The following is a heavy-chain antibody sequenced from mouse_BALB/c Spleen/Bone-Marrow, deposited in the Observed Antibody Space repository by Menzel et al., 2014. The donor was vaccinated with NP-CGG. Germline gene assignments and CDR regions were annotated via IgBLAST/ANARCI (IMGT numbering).Heavy chain of an antibody. D-gene: IGHD1-1*01. Sequence: QVQLQQSGAELVKPGASVKLSCKTSGYTFTNYWIQWVKQRPGQGLGWIGEIFPGTGTTYYNEKFKGKATLTIDASSSTAYMQLSSLTSEDSAVYFCVRHYYGSSDAMDYWGQGTSVTVSS. CDR1: GYTFTNYW. V-gene: IGHV1S132*01. CDR2: IFPGTGTT. J-gene: IGHJ4*01. CDR3: VRHYYGSSDAMDY.